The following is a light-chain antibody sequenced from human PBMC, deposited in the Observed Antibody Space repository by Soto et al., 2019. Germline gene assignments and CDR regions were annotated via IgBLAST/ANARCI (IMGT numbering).Light chain of an antibody. V-gene: IGKV1-5*03. CDR1: QTISNW. Sequence: DIQMTQSPSILSASVGDRVTITCRASQTISNWLAWYQQKAGKVPKLLIYTASSLQSGVPSRFSGSGSGTEFTLTINSLQPDDFATYYCQQYSGYRWTFGQGTRVEI. CDR2: TAS. CDR3: QQYSGYRWT. J-gene: IGKJ1*01.